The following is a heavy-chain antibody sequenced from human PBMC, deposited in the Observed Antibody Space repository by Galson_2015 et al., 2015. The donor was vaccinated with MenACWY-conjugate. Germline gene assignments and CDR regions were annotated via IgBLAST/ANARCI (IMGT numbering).Heavy chain of an antibody. V-gene: IGHV5-51*01. J-gene: IGHJ6*02. CDR2: ISPGDSNT. CDR3: ARHPPGGRGMDV. CDR1: GYIFTTYW. Sequence: QSGAEVKKPGESLQISCKASGYIFTTYWIAWVRQMPGKGLEWMGLISPGDSNTRYSPSFQGQVTISADKSISIAYLQWSSLKASDTAMYYCARHPPGGRGMDVWGQGTTVTVSS. D-gene: IGHD1-26*01.